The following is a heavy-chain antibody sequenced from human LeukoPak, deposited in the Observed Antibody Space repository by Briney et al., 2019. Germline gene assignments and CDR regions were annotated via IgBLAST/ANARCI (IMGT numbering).Heavy chain of an antibody. CDR1: GFTVSSNS. J-gene: IGHJ6*03. CDR3: ARENRIQYHYYYYMDV. Sequence: GGSLRLSCTVSGFTVSSNSMSWVRQAPGKGLEWVSSISRSGSTKYYADSVKGRFTISRDNAKNSLYLQMNSLRAEDTAVYYCARENRIQYHYYYYMDVWGKGTTVTISS. V-gene: IGHV3-48*04. D-gene: IGHD1/OR15-1a*01. CDR2: ISRSGSTK.